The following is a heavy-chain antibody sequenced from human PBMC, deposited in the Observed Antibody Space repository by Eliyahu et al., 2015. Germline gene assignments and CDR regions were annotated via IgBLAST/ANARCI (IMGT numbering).Heavy chain of an antibody. Sequence: QLQLQESGPGLVKPSETLSLTCTVSGXSISSSSXYWGXIRXPPGKGLEWIGSIYYSGSTYYNPSLKSRVTISVDTSKNQFSLKLSSVTAADTAVYYCARYSSGWYAAYWGQGTLVTVSS. CDR3: ARYSSGWYAAY. CDR1: GXSISSSSXY. J-gene: IGHJ4*02. CDR2: IYYSGST. V-gene: IGHV4-39*01. D-gene: IGHD6-19*01.